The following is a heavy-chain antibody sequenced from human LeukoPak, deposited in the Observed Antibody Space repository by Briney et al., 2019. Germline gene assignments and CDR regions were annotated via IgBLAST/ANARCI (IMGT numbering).Heavy chain of an antibody. Sequence: SETLSLTCTVSGGSISSYYWSWIRQPPGKGLEWIGYIYYSGSTNYNPSLKGRVTISVDTSKNQFSLKLSSVTAADTAVYYCARGPRDDFWSGYPVPNNWFDPWGQGTLVTVSS. D-gene: IGHD3-3*01. V-gene: IGHV4-59*01. CDR3: ARGPRDDFWSGYPVPNNWFDP. J-gene: IGHJ5*02. CDR1: GGSISSYY. CDR2: IYYSGST.